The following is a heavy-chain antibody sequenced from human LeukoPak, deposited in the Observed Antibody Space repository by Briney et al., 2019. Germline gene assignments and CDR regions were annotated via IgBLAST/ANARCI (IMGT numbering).Heavy chain of an antibody. V-gene: IGHV4-39*07. CDR3: ARDHDQRNYYYGMDI. CDR1: GGSIRSSYYY. CDR2: IYDSGST. D-gene: IGHD3-16*01. Sequence: SETLSLTCTVSGGSIRSSYYYWGWIRQPPGTGLEWIGSIYDSGSTHYNPSLKSRVTISVDTSKNQFSLKLSSVTAADTAVYYCARDHDQRNYYYGMDIWGQGTTVTVSS. J-gene: IGHJ6*02.